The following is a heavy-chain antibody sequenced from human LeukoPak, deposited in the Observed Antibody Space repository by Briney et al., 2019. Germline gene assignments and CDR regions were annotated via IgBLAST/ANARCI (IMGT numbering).Heavy chain of an antibody. CDR2: INHSGST. Sequence: PSETLSLTCTVSGYSIGIGYCWGWIRQPPGKGLEWIGEINHSGSTNYNPSLKSRVTISVDTSKNQFSLKLSSVTAADTAVYYCARSDILLLWFGELSDAFDIWGQGTMVTVSS. D-gene: IGHD3-10*01. J-gene: IGHJ3*02. V-gene: IGHV4-38-2*02. CDR3: ARSDILLLWFGELSDAFDI. CDR1: GYSIGIGYC.